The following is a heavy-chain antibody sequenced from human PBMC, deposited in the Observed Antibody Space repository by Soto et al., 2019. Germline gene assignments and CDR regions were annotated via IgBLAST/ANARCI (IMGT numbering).Heavy chain of an antibody. Sequence: ASVKVSCKASGYTFTSYGISWVRQAPGQGLEWMGWISAYNGNTNYAQKLQGRVTMTTDTSTSTAYMELRSLRSDDTAVYYCARVEGIVVVPAATYYYYYYGMDVWSQGTTVTVS. CDR1: GYTFTSYG. CDR3: ARVEGIVVVPAATYYYYYYGMDV. CDR2: ISAYNGNT. V-gene: IGHV1-18*01. D-gene: IGHD2-2*01. J-gene: IGHJ6*02.